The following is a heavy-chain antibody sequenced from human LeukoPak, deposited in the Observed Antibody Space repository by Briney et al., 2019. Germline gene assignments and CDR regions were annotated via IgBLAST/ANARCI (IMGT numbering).Heavy chain of an antibody. CDR3: ARADRLHGGPYLIGP. CDR2: INPNSGGT. J-gene: IGHJ5*02. V-gene: IGHV1-2*02. D-gene: IGHD2-21*01. CDR1: GYSFTDYY. Sequence: ASVKVSCKTSGYSFTDYYMHWVRQAPGQALEWMGWINPNSGGTSSAQKFQGRVTMTRDTSITTVYMEVRWLTSGDTAIYYCARADRLHGGPYLIGPWGQGTLVTVSS.